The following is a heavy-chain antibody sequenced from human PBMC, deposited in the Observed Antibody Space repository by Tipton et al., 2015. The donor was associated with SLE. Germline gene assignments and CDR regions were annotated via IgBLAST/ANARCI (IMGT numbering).Heavy chain of an antibody. D-gene: IGHD7-27*01. CDR2: VYYSGST. V-gene: IGHV4-59*01. CDR1: GGSISNYY. Sequence: TLSLTCTVSGGSISNYYWSWIRQPPGKGLEWIGYVYYSGSTNYSPSLKSRVTISADTSKNQFSPRLSSVNAADTAVYYCARLASLTGDYHYYMDVWGKGTTVTVSS. CDR3: ARLASLTGDYHYYMDV. J-gene: IGHJ6*03.